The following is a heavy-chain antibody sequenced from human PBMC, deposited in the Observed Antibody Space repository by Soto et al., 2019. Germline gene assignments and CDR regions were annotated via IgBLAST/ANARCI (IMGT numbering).Heavy chain of an antibody. CDR3: AKDAYCTGDSCSPA. Sequence: PGGSLRLSCAASGFTFSSYAMSWVRQAPGKGLAWISRISGSGGSTHSADSVKGRFTISRDNSKNTLYLQMNSLRAEDTAIYYCAKDAYCTGDSCSPAWGQGTLVTVPS. CDR1: GFTFSSYA. J-gene: IGHJ5*02. V-gene: IGHV3-23*01. D-gene: IGHD2-15*01. CDR2: ISGSGGST.